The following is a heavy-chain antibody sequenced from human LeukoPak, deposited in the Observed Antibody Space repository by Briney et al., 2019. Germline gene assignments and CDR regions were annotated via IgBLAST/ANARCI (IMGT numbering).Heavy chain of an antibody. V-gene: IGHV4-4*07. CDR1: GGSFNAYY. J-gene: IGHJ4*02. Sequence: PSETLSLTCAVYGGSFNAYYWSWIRQPAGKGLEWIGRIYTSGSTNYNPSLKSRVTISVDTSKDQFSLKLSSVTAADTAVYYCARDLVDYYDILTGYYLSGGLDYWGQGTLVTVSS. D-gene: IGHD3-9*01. CDR3: ARDLVDYYDILTGYYLSGGLDY. CDR2: IYTSGST.